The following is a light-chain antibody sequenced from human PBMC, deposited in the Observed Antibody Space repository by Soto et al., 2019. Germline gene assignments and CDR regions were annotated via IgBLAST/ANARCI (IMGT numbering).Light chain of an antibody. Sequence: QSALTQPASVSGSPGQSITISCTGTTSDVGAYSYVSWYQQHPGKAPKLMIYDVSNRPSGVSYRFSGSKSGNMASLTISGLQAEDEADYYCSSYTTTSTLVFGRGTKLTVL. CDR3: SSYTTTSTLV. CDR2: DVS. CDR1: TSDVGAYSY. J-gene: IGLJ2*01. V-gene: IGLV2-14*01.